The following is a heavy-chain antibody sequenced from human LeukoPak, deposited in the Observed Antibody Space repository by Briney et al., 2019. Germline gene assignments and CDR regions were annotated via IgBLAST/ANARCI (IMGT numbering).Heavy chain of an antibody. J-gene: IGHJ4*02. CDR3: ARGPPPDFDY. Sequence: PSETLSLTCTVSGDSISSYYWSWVRQPAGKGLEWIGRIHPSGSTIYNPSLKSRVTLSVDTSKNQFSLKLSSVTAADTAVYYCARGPPPDFDYWGRGTLVTVSS. CDR1: GDSISSYY. V-gene: IGHV4-4*07. CDR2: IHPSGST.